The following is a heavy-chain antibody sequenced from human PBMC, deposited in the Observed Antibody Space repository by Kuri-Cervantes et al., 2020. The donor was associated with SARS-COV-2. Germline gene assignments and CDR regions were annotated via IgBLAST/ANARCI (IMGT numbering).Heavy chain of an antibody. CDR2: IWYDGSNK. Sequence: GESLKISCAASGFIFSNYGMHWVRQAPGKGLEWVAVIWYDGSNKYYADSVKGRFTISRDNSKNTLYLQMNSLRAEDTAVYYCSRDLLVAQLELRHGDYYMDVWGKGNTVTVSS. V-gene: IGHV3-30*19. CDR3: SRDLLVAQLELRHGDYYMDV. CDR1: GFIFSNYG. D-gene: IGHD1-7*01. J-gene: IGHJ6*03.